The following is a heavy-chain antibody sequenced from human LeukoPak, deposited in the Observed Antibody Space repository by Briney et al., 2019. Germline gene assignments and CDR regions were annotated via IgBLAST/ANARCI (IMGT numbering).Heavy chain of an antibody. J-gene: IGHJ4*02. Sequence: GRSLRLSCAASGFTFSSYGMHWVRQAPGKGLEWVAVISYDGSNKYYADSVKGRFTISRDNSKNTLYLQMNSLRAEDTAVYYRAKGPYSGSLDYWGQGTLVTVSS. V-gene: IGHV3-30*18. CDR2: ISYDGSNK. CDR1: GFTFSSYG. D-gene: IGHD1-26*01. CDR3: AKGPYSGSLDY.